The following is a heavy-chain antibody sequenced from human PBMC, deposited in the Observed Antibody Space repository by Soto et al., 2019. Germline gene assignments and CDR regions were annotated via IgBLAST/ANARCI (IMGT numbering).Heavy chain of an antibody. CDR2: ISYDGSSK. Sequence: QVQLVESGGGVVQPGRSLRLSCAASGFTFSNYAMHWVRQAPGKGLEWVSVISYDGSSKTYGDSVKGRFTISRDNSKSTLFLQMNSRRPEDTAVYYCARRQQSSLRDFGGDWFDPWGQGTLVTVSS. D-gene: IGHD3-10*01. V-gene: IGHV3-30-3*01. CDR3: ARRQQSSLRDFGGDWFDP. J-gene: IGHJ5*02. CDR1: GFTFSNYA.